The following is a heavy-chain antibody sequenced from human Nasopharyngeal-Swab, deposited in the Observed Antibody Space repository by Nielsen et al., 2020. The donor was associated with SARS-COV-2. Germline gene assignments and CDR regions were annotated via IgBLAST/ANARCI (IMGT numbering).Heavy chain of an antibody. V-gene: IGHV4-59*01. CDR3: ARAQDFWSPFDY. CDR2: IYDSGNT. CDR1: GTSIRNYS. J-gene: IGHJ4*02. Sequence: SETLSLTCTVSGTSIRNYSWNWIRQPPGTGLEWIGYIYDSGNTNYNSSLKSRVTISVDTSKNQFSLKLSSVTAADTAVYYCARAQDFWSPFDYWGQGALVTVSS. D-gene: IGHD3-3*01.